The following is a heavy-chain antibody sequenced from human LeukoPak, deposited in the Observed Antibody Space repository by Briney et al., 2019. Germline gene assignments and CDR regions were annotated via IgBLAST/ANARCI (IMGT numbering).Heavy chain of an antibody. CDR1: GFTVSNNY. V-gene: IGHV3-53*01. D-gene: IGHD3-3*01. CDR3: ARSPAWSGYYTYYFDY. J-gene: IGHJ4*02. CDR2: LYSGGST. Sequence: GGSLRLSCAASGFTVSNNYMSWVSQAQGKGLEWVSVLYSGGSTYYTDSVKGRFTISRDNSKNTLYLQMNSLRAEDTAVYYCARSPAWSGYYTYYFDYWGQGTLVTVSS.